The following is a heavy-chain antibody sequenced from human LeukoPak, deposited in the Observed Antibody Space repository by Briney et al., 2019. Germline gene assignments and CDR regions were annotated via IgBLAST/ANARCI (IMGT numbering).Heavy chain of an antibody. Sequence: GESLKISCKNSGYSFTTYWIGWVRQLPGKGLVWMGIIYPGDSDTRYSPSFQGQVTISADKSISTAYLQWSSLKASDTAMYYCARPPVATAVDAFDIWGQGTMVTVSS. CDR3: ARPPVATAVDAFDI. V-gene: IGHV5-51*01. CDR2: IYPGDSDT. D-gene: IGHD5-12*01. CDR1: GYSFTTYW. J-gene: IGHJ3*02.